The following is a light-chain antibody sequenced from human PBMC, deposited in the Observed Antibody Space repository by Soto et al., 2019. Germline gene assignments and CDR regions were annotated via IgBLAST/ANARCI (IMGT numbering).Light chain of an antibody. CDR2: AAS. V-gene: IGKV1-12*01. CDR1: QGVSSW. CDR3: QQANSFLRVT. Sequence: DIQMTQSPSSVSACAGDRVTITCRASQGVSSWLAWCQQKPGKAPKRLIYAASSLQSGVPSRFSGSGSGTDFTLTISSLQPEDFATYYCQQANSFLRVTFGPGTKVDIK. J-gene: IGKJ3*01.